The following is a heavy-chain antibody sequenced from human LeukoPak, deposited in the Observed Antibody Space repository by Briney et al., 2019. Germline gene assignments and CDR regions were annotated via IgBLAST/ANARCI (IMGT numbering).Heavy chain of an antibody. J-gene: IGHJ4*02. Sequence: GESLKISCKGSGYSFANYWIAWVRQMPGTGLEWMGIVNPGDSDTRYSPSFQGQVTISADKSISTASLQWSSLKASDTAMYYRARHYSGSYHSSLEYWGQGTLVTVSS. V-gene: IGHV5-51*01. CDR1: GYSFANYW. CDR2: VNPGDSDT. CDR3: ARHYSGSYHSSLEY. D-gene: IGHD1-26*01.